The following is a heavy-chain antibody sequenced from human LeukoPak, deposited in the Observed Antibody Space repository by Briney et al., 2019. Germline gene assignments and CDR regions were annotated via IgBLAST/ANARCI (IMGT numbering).Heavy chain of an antibody. Sequence: SGGSLRLSCAASGFTFSSYWMTWVRQAPGKGLEWVANIVPDGSEKYYVESVRGRFTISRDNAKNSLYLQMKSLRAEDTAVYYCARERRYCSSTSCPERKERFYMDVWGKGTTVTVSS. J-gene: IGHJ6*03. CDR2: IVPDGSEK. CDR3: ARERRYCSSTSCPERKERFYMDV. CDR1: GFTFSSYW. D-gene: IGHD2-2*01. V-gene: IGHV3-7*01.